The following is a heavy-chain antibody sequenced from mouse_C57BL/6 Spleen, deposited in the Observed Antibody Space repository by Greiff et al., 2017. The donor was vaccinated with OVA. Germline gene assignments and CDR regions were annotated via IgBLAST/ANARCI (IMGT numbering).Heavy chain of an antibody. CDR2: IYPGSGST. D-gene: IGHD1-1*01. J-gene: IGHJ1*03. Sequence: QVQLQQPGAELVKPGASVKMSCKASGSTFTSYWITWVKQRPGQGLEWIGDIYPGSGSTNYNEKFKSKATLTVDTSSSTAYMQLSSLTSEDSAVYYCARTTVVATGGYFDVWGTGTTVTVSS. CDR3: ARTTVVATGGYFDV. V-gene: IGHV1-55*01. CDR1: GSTFTSYW.